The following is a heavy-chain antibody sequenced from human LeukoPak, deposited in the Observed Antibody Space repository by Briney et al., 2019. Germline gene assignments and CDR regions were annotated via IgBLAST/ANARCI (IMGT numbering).Heavy chain of an antibody. J-gene: IGHJ4*02. V-gene: IGHV4-31*03. Sequence: SETLSLTCTVSVGSISSGGYYWSWIRQHPGKGLEWIGYIYYSGSTYYNPSLESRVTISVDTSKTQFSLKLSSVTAADTAVYYCARALSGSYSDYFDYWGQGTLVTVSS. CDR1: VGSISSGGYY. CDR2: IYYSGST. D-gene: IGHD1-26*01. CDR3: ARALSGSYSDYFDY.